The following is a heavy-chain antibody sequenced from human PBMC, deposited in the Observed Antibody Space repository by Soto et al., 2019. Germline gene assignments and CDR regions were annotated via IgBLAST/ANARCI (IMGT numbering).Heavy chain of an antibody. J-gene: IGHJ4*02. Sequence: QVQLVESGGGVVQPGRSLRLSCAASGFTFSNYGMYWVRQAPGKGLEWVAFISYDGRSNFYADPMKGRHTISRDNSKNTLSLQMTGLRAAQTAVDFSVKVIGNYWALDYRGQGTLEIVST. V-gene: IGHV3-30*03. D-gene: IGHD1-26*01. CDR2: ISYDGRSN. CDR1: GFTFSNYG. CDR3: VKVIGNYWALDY.